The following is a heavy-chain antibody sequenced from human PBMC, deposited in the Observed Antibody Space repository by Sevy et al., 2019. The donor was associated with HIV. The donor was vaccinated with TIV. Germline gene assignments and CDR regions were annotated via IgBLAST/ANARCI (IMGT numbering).Heavy chain of an antibody. CDR2: IYYIGNT. J-gene: IGHJ6*02. D-gene: IGHD2-8*01. Sequence: SETLSLSCIVSGGSISSYYWSWIRQPPGKGLEWVGFIYYIGNTNYNPSLKSRVTMSVDTAKNKFSLKLSSVTAADTAVYYCARDASRMGYYYGMDVWGQGTTVTVSS. CDR1: GGSISSYY. V-gene: IGHV4-59*13. CDR3: ARDASRMGYYYGMDV.